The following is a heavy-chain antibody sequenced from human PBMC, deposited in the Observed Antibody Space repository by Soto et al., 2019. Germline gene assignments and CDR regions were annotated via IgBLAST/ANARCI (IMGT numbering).Heavy chain of an antibody. CDR3: ARAPLRVRGVHY. Sequence: QVQLQESGPGLVKPSQTLSLTCTVSGGSISSGDYYWSWIRQPPGKGLEWIGYIYYSGSTYYNPSLTSRVTISVDASKNQFSLKLSSVTAADTAVYYCARAPLRVRGVHYWGQGTLVTVSS. D-gene: IGHD3-10*01. CDR2: IYYSGST. CDR1: GGSISSGDYY. J-gene: IGHJ4*02. V-gene: IGHV4-30-4*01.